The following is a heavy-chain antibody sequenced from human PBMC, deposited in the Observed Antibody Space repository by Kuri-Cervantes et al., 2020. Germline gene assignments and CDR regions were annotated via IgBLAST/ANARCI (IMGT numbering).Heavy chain of an antibody. CDR3: ARGGFRHIDY. CDR2: IYYSGST. J-gene: IGHJ4*02. D-gene: IGHD3-10*01. V-gene: IGHV4-4*02. Sequence: SQTLSLTCAVSGGSISSSNWWSWVRQPPGKGLEWIGYIYYSGSTNYNPSLKSRVTISVDTSKNQFSLKLSSVTAADTAVYYCARGGFRHIDYWGQGTLVTVSS. CDR1: GGSISSSNW.